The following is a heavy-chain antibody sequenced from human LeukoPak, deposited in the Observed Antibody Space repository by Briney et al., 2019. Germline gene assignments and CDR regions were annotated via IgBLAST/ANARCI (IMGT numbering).Heavy chain of an antibody. CDR3: ARGDTYYYDSSGYHNPGFDY. Sequence: GASVKVSCKASGYTFTGYYMHWVRQAPGQGLEWMGWINPNSGDTNYAQKFQGRVTMTRDTSISTAYMELSRLRSDDTAVYYCARGDTYYYDSSGYHNPGFDYWGQGTLVTVSS. V-gene: IGHV1-2*02. J-gene: IGHJ4*02. CDR2: INPNSGDT. D-gene: IGHD3-22*01. CDR1: GYTFTGYY.